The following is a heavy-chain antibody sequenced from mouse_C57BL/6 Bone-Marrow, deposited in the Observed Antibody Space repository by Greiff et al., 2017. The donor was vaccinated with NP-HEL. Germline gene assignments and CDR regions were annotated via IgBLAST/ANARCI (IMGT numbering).Heavy chain of an antibody. V-gene: IGHV1-69*01. D-gene: IGHD1-1*01. Sequence: VQLQQPGAELVMPGASVKLSCKASGYTFTSYWMHWVKQRPGQGLEWIGEIDPSDSYTNYNQKFKGKSTLTVDKSSSTAYMQLSSLTSEDSAVYYCARTGYGSSHAYWGQGTLVTVSA. CDR2: IDPSDSYT. J-gene: IGHJ3*01. CDR3: ARTGYGSSHAY. CDR1: GYTFTSYW.